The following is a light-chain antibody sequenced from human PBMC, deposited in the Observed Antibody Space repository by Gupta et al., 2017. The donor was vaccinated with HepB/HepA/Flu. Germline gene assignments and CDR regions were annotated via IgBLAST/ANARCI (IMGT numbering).Light chain of an antibody. V-gene: IGLV2-18*02. CDR1: RNDVGSYNR. Sequence: QSALAPPPPVSGSPGQSVAISCTGTRNDVGSYNRVSWYQQPPGSAPKLIIYEVNNRPSGVPDRFSGSKSGNTASLTISGLQAEDEADYFCRSYTIIGPVGVFGGGTTLTVL. CDR2: EVN. J-gene: IGLJ3*02. CDR3: RSYTIIGPVGV.